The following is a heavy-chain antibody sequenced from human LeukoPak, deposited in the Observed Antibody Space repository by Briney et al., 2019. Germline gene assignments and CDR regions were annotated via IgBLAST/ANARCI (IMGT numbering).Heavy chain of an antibody. CDR2: INPSGGST. D-gene: IGHD2-2*01. CDR1: GYTFTSYY. CDR3: ARASPRTDIVVVPAAPFDP. V-gene: IGHV1-46*01. J-gene: IGHJ5*02. Sequence: GASVKVSCKASGYTFTSYYMHWVRPAPGQGLEWMGIINPSGGSTSYAQKFQGRVTMTRDMSTSTVYMELSSLRSEDTAVYYCARASPRTDIVVVPAAPFDPWGQGTLVTVSS.